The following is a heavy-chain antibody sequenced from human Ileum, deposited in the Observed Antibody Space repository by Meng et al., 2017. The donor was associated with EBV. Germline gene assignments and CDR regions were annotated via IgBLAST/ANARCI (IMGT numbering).Heavy chain of an antibody. D-gene: IGHD4-23*01. CDR2: IDQSGYT. CDR3: ARYGRCNGNSFYCFDP. V-gene: IGHV4-34*01. J-gene: IGHJ5*02. Sequence: QVRLQQWGPGLLKPSETLSPTCAVYGGSFNDYYWPWLRQPPGKGLEWIGEIDQSGYTKFNPSLSSRATISRDTSNNQFSLRLNSVTAADTALYYCARYGRCNGNSFYCFDPWGQGTLVTVSS. CDR1: GGSFNDYY.